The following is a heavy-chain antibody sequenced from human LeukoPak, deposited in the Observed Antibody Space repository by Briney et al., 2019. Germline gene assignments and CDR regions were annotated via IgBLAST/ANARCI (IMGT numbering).Heavy chain of an antibody. D-gene: IGHD2-21*01. CDR1: GFTFSTYG. V-gene: IGHV3-30*02. J-gene: IGHJ4*02. Sequence: QPGGSLRLSCSASGFTFSTYGMHWVRQAPDKGLEWVAFIRYDASNEYYTDSVKGRFTISRDNSKNTLYLQMNSLGVEDTAVYYCCGDFDYWGQGTLVTVSS. CDR2: IRYDASNE. CDR3: CGDFDY.